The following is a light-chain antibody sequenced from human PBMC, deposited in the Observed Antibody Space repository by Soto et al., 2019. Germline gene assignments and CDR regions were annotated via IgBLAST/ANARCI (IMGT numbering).Light chain of an antibody. Sequence: EVVLTQSPAFLSLSPGERATLSCRASQTVSSTYLAWYQQKPGQPPRLLIYGASTRATGLPDRFSGSGSGTDYTLTISRLEPEDFAVYYCQHYGSSSLTFGQGTKVEIK. CDR1: QTVSSTY. V-gene: IGKV3-20*01. J-gene: IGKJ1*01. CDR3: QHYGSSSLT. CDR2: GAS.